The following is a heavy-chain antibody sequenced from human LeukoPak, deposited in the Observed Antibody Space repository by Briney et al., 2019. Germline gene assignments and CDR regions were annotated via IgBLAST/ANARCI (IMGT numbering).Heavy chain of an antibody. J-gene: IGHJ6*03. Sequence: PGGSLRLSCAASGFTFSSYWMHWVRQAPGKGLAWVSRINNDGSSTSYADSVQGRFTISRDNAKNTLYLQMNSLRAEDTALYYCARVARGDYYYYYMDVWGKGTTVTVSS. V-gene: IGHV3-74*01. CDR2: INNDGSST. CDR3: ARVARGDYYYYYMDV. D-gene: IGHD3-10*01. CDR1: GFTFSSYW.